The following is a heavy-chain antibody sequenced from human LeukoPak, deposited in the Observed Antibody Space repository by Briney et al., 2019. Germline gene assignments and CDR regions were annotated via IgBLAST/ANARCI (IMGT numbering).Heavy chain of an antibody. CDR2: ISSSSSYI. J-gene: IGHJ4*02. V-gene: IGHV3-21*01. CDR1: GFTFSSYS. Sequence: GGSLRLSCAASGFTFSSYSMNWVRQAPGKGLEWVSSISSSSSYIYYADSVKGRFTISRDNAKNSLYLHMNSLRAEDTAVYYCAREYCSGGSCYFDYWGQGTLVTVSS. CDR3: AREYCSGGSCYFDY. D-gene: IGHD2-15*01.